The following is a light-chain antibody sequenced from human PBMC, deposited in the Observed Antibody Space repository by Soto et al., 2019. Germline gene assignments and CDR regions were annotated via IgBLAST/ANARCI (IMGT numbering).Light chain of an antibody. CDR3: FSYTSSTAYV. Sequence: QSVLTQPPSASGSAGHSVTIPCTGTGIDDYDYNFVSWYQHHPGKVPKLIIFEVNRRPSGVPDRFSGSKSGTTASLTVSGLQADDEADYYCFSYTSSTAYVFGTGTKVTVL. J-gene: IGLJ1*01. V-gene: IGLV2-8*01. CDR1: GIDDYDYNF. CDR2: EVN.